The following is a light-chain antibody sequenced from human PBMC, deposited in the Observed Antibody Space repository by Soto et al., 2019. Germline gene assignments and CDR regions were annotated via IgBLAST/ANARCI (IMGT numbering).Light chain of an antibody. J-gene: IGKJ4*01. CDR3: QQRSSWPLT. CDR2: GAP. CDR1: QSVSSY. Sequence: EIVLTQSPATLSLSPGERAALSCRASQSVSSYLAWYQQKPGQAPRLLIYGAPNRATGIPARFSGSGSGTDFTLTISSLQSEDFAVYYCQQRSSWPLTFGGGTKVDIK. V-gene: IGKV3-11*01.